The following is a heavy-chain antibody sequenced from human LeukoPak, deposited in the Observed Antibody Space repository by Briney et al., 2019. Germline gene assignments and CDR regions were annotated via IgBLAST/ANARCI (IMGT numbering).Heavy chain of an antibody. Sequence: GGSLRLSCAASGFSFNRYWMNWVRQAPGKGLEWVSSISSSSSYIYYADSVKGRFTVSRDNAKNSLYLQMNSLRAEDTAVYYCATGGLSSTSPLDYWGQGTLVTVSS. CDR2: ISSSSSYI. D-gene: IGHD2-2*01. J-gene: IGHJ4*02. CDR3: ATGGLSSTSPLDY. V-gene: IGHV3-21*01. CDR1: GFSFNRYW.